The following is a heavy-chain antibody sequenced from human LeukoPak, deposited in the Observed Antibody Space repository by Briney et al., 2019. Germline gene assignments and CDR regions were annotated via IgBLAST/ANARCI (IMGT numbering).Heavy chain of an antibody. Sequence: GGSLRHSCAASRFTFNTYWMHWVRQAPGKGLVWVSRIDSDGYSTAYADSVKGRFTISRDNAKNTPYLQMNSLRAEDTAVYYCASEGTTGTTWGPDYWGQGTLVTVSS. CDR1: RFTFNTYW. CDR3: ASEGTTGTTWGPDY. CDR2: IDSDGYST. D-gene: IGHD1-1*01. J-gene: IGHJ4*02. V-gene: IGHV3-74*01.